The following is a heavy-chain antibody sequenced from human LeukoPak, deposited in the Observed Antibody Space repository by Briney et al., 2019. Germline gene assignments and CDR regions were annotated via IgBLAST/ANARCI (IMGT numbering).Heavy chain of an antibody. CDR2: IWYDGSNK. Sequence: GRSLRLSCAASGFTFSSYGMHWVRQAPGKGLEWVAVIWYDGSNKYYADSVKGRFTISRDNSKNTLYLQMNSLRAEDTAVYYCARDAYSNYDLNYYYYYGMDVWGQGTTVTVSS. CDR3: ARDAYSNYDLNYYYYYGMDV. V-gene: IGHV3-33*01. D-gene: IGHD4-11*01. CDR1: GFTFSSYG. J-gene: IGHJ6*02.